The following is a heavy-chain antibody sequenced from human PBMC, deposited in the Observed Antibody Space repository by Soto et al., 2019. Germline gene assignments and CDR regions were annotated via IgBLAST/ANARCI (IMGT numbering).Heavy chain of an antibody. D-gene: IGHD3-22*01. V-gene: IGHV4-39*01. CDR2: MFYSGST. CDR1: GGSISTSRFY. J-gene: IGHJ4*02. Sequence: SETLSLACTVSGGSISTSRFYWGWIRQPPGKGLEWIGSMFYSGSTYYNPSLKSRVTIYVDTAKNQFSLKLSSVTAADTALYYCARQDDYSDSSGYYYFDSWGQGTLVTVS. CDR3: ARQDDYSDSSGYYYFDS.